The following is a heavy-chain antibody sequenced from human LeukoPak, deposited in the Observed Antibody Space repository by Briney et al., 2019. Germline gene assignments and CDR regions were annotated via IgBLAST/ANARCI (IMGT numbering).Heavy chain of an antibody. V-gene: IGHV3-7*01. D-gene: IGHD1-26*01. CDR2: IKQDGSEK. CDR1: GFTFSSYW. Sequence: PGGSLRLSCAASGFTFSSYWMSWVRQAPGKGLEWVANIKQDGSEKYYVDSVKGRFTVSRDNAKNSLYLQMNSLRAEDAAVYYCAREEVSGSYGYWGQGTLVTVSS. J-gene: IGHJ4*02. CDR3: AREEVSGSYGY.